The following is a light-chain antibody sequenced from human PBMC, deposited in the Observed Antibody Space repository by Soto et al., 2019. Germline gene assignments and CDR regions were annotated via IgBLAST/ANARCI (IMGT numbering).Light chain of an antibody. J-gene: IGKJ5*01. V-gene: IGKV1D-12*01. Sequence: IPRTKSTSSVSASVGDRVTITCRASQGISSWLAWYQQKQGKAPKRLIYAASSLQSGVPSRFSGSGSGTDGTITISSLKQEDGATYYGQQANSFTITFCQGTRLEIK. CDR1: QGISSW. CDR2: AAS. CDR3: QQANSFTIT.